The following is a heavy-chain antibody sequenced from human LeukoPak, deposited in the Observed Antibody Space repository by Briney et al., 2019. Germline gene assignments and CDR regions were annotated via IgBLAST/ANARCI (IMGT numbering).Heavy chain of an antibody. D-gene: IGHD3-22*01. CDR3: ARDRFHYYDSSGYQFDY. CDR2: IWYDGSNK. J-gene: IGHJ4*02. Sequence: GRPLRLSCAASGFTFSSYGMHWVRQAPGKGLEWVAVIWYDGSNKYYADSVKGRFTISRDNSKNTLYLQMNSLRAEDTAVYYCARDRFHYYDSSGYQFDYWGQGTLVTVSS. V-gene: IGHV3-33*01. CDR1: GFTFSSYG.